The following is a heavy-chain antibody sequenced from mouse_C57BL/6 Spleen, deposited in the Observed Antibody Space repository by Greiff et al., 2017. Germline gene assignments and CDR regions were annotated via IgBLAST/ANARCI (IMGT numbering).Heavy chain of an antibody. Sequence: VQLQQSGAELVKPGASVKISCKASGYAFSSYWMNWVKQRPGKGLERIGQIYPGDGDTNYNGKFKGKATLTADKSSSTAYMQLSSLTSEDSAVYFCAREGYYEYDEGYWGQGTTLTVSS. J-gene: IGHJ2*01. CDR3: AREGYYEYDEGY. D-gene: IGHD2-4*01. V-gene: IGHV1-80*01. CDR2: IYPGDGDT. CDR1: GYAFSSYW.